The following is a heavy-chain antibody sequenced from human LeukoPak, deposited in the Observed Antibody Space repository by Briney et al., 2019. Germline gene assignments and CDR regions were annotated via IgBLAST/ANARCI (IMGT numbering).Heavy chain of an antibody. CDR2: IRYDGSNK. CDR3: AKSRNIAATEYFQH. D-gene: IGHD6-13*01. CDR1: GFTFSSYG. Sequence: GGSLRLSCAASGFTFSSYGMHWVRQAPGKGLEWVAFIRYDGSNKYYADSVKGRFTISRDNSKNTLYLQMNSLRAEDTAVYYCAKSRNIAATEYFQHWGQGTLVTVSS. J-gene: IGHJ1*01. V-gene: IGHV3-30*02.